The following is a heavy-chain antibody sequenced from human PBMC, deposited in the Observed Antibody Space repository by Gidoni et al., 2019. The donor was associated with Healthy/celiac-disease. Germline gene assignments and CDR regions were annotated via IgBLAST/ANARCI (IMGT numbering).Heavy chain of an antibody. V-gene: IGHV3-74*01. CDR1: GFPVSSYW. CDR3: AIVGASYSSSSWFDP. J-gene: IGHJ5*02. Sequence: EVQLVESGGGLVQPGWSLRLACAASGFPVSSYWMHWVRQARVKGRVWVSRINSDGSSTSYADSVKGRFTISRDNAKNTLYLQMNSLRAEDTAVYYCAIVGASYSSSSWFDPWGQGTLVTVSS. CDR2: INSDGSST. D-gene: IGHD6-6*01.